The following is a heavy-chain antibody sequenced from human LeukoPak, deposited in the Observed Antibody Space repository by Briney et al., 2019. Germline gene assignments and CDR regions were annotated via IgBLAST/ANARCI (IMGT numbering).Heavy chain of an antibody. J-gene: IGHJ4*02. CDR1: GFTFSSYS. CDR3: ARDEKSTSSQDC. D-gene: IGHD6-6*01. CDR2: ISASSNYI. V-gene: IGHV3-21*01. Sequence: GGSLRLSCAASGFTFSSYSMNWFRQAPGKGLEWVSSISASSNYIFYADSLKGRFTISRDNAQNSLYLQMNSLRAEDTAVYYYARDEKSTSSQDCWGQGTLVTVSS.